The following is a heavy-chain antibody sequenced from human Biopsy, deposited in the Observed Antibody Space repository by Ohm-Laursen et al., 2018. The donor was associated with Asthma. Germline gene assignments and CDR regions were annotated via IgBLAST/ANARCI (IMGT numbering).Heavy chain of an antibody. V-gene: IGHV1-69*15. CDR2: IIPIFGPT. J-gene: IGHJ4*02. CDR3: ARGPEYVRSSGALDY. CDR1: GGTFSSNS. D-gene: IGHD2-2*01. Sequence: SSVKVSCKASGGTFSSNSINWVRQAPGQGLEWVGRIIPIFGPTNYAQKLQGRVTISADDSTSTAYMELSSLSSEDTALYYCARGPEYVRSSGALDYWGQGTPVTVS.